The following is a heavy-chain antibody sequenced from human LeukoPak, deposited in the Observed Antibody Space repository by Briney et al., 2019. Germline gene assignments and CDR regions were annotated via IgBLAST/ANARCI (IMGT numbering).Heavy chain of an antibody. J-gene: IGHJ4*02. Sequence: SETLSLTCTVSGGSISSYYWSWIRQPPGKGLEWIGYIYYSGSTNYNPSLKSRVTISVDTSKNQFSLKLSSVTAADTAVYYCARGNGDGYNYDYWGQGTLVTVSS. CDR1: GGSISSYY. D-gene: IGHD5-24*01. V-gene: IGHV4-59*01. CDR3: ARGNGDGYNYDY. CDR2: IYYSGST.